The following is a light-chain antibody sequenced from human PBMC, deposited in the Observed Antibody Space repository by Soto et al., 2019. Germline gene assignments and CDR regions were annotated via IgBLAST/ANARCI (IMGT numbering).Light chain of an antibody. J-gene: IGLJ1*01. CDR1: SSDVGSYNY. Sequence: QAVVTQPASVSGSPGQSITISCTGTSSDVGSYNYVAWYQQFPGKTPKLMIYEVRNRPSGVSSRFSGSKSGNTASLTISGLQAEDEADYYCISYTGSDTSYVFGTGTK. V-gene: IGLV2-14*01. CDR3: ISYTGSDTSYV. CDR2: EVR.